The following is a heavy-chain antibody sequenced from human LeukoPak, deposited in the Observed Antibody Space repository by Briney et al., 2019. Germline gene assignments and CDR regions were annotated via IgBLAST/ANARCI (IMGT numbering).Heavy chain of an antibody. J-gene: IGHJ2*01. CDR2: ISGSGGST. Sequence: GGSLRLSCAASGFTVSSYAMSWVRQAPGKGLEWVSAISGSGGSTYYADSVKGRFTISRDNSKNTLYLQMNSLRAEDTAVYYCAKDQVATSWYFDLWGRGTLVTVSS. CDR3: AKDQVATSWYFDL. V-gene: IGHV3-23*01. D-gene: IGHD5-12*01. CDR1: GFTVSSYA.